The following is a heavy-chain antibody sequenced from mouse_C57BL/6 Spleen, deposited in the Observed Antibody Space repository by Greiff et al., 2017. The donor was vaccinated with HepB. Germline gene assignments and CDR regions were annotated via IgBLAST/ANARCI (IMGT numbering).Heavy chain of an antibody. CDR2: IWTGGGT. CDR3: ARKGITTVVATGDYFDY. J-gene: IGHJ2*01. CDR1: GFSLTSYA. Sequence: QVQLQQSGPGLVAPSQRLSITCTVSGFSLTSYAISWVRQPPGKGLEWLGVIWTGGGTNYNSALKSRLSISKDNSKSQVFLKMNSLQTDDTARYYCARKGITTVVATGDYFDYWGQGTTLTVSS. D-gene: IGHD1-1*01. V-gene: IGHV2-9-1*01.